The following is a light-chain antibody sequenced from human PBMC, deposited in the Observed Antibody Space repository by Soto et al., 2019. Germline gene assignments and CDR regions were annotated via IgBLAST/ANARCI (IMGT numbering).Light chain of an antibody. CDR2: GAS. CDR1: HYVSRD. CDR3: QQYNSWPPQLT. Sequence: EIGMTQSPATLSVSPGERATLSCMASHYVSRDLAWYQQKPGQAPRLLIFGASISATSIPARFSGSGSGTEFTITISSLQSEDFAVYYCQQYNSWPPQLTVGGGTKVEIK. V-gene: IGKV3-15*01. J-gene: IGKJ4*01.